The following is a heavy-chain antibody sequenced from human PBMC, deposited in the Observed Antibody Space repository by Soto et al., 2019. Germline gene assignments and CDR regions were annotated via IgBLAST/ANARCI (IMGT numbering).Heavy chain of an antibody. J-gene: IGHJ6*02. CDR3: ARSHTEHTSPDYYYGMDV. CDR1: GYSFTSYW. D-gene: IGHD2-2*01. Sequence: GESLKISCKGSGYSFTSYWIGWVRQMPGKGLEWMGIIYPGDSDTRYSPSFQGQVTISADKSISTAYLQWSSLKASDTAMYYCARSHTEHTSPDYYYGMDVWGQGTTVTVSS. V-gene: IGHV5-51*01. CDR2: IYPGDSDT.